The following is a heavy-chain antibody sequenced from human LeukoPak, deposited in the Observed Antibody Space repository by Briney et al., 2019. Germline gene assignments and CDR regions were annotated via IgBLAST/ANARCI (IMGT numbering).Heavy chain of an antibody. Sequence: SETLSLTCTVSGGSISSGDYYWSWIRQPPGKCLEWIGYIYYSGSTYYNPSLKSRVTISVDTSKNQFSLKLSSVTAAATAVYYCARYHYYDSSGYTYYFDYWGQGTLVTVSS. V-gene: IGHV4-30-4*08. CDR3: ARYHYYDSSGYTYYFDY. CDR2: IYYSGST. J-gene: IGHJ4*02. D-gene: IGHD3-22*01. CDR1: GGSISSGDYY.